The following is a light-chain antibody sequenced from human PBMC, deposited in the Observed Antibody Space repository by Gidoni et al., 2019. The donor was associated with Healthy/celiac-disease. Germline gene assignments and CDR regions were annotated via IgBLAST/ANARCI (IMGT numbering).Light chain of an antibody. CDR3: QQRSNWPPSCS. V-gene: IGKV3-11*01. Sequence: EIVLTQSPATLSLSPGDRAPLSCRASQIVSSYLAGYQQTPGQAPRLLIYDASNRATCIPARFSGRGSGTDFTLTISSLEPEDFAVYYCQQRSNWPPSCSFGQGTKLEIK. CDR2: DAS. J-gene: IGKJ2*04. CDR1: QIVSSY.